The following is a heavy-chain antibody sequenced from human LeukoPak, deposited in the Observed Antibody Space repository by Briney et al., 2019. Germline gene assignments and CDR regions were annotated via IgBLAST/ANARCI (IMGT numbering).Heavy chain of an antibody. CDR1: GFTFSNAW. V-gene: IGHV3-15*01. CDR3: TTEEDYYDSSGYYTGNYFDY. CDR2: IKSKTDGGTT. J-gene: IGHJ4*02. D-gene: IGHD3-22*01. Sequence: GGSLRLSCAAPGFTFSNAWMSWVRQAPGKGLEWVGRIKSKTDGGTTDYAAPVKGRFTISRDDSKNTLYLQMNSLKTEDTAVYYCTTEEDYYDSSGYYTGNYFDYWGQGTLVTVSS.